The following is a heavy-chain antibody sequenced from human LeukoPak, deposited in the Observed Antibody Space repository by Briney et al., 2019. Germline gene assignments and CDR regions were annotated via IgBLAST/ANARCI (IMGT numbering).Heavy chain of an antibody. Sequence: SGGSLRLSCAASGFTFSSYWMSWVRQAPGKGLEWVANIKQDGSEKYYVDSVKGRFTISRDNAKNSLYLQMNSLRAEDTAVYYCARDWALFGRLVEVARGAFDIWGQGTMVTVSS. CDR3: ARDWALFGRLVEVARGAFDI. J-gene: IGHJ3*02. V-gene: IGHV3-7*01. CDR2: IKQDGSEK. D-gene: IGHD2-15*01. CDR1: GFTFSSYW.